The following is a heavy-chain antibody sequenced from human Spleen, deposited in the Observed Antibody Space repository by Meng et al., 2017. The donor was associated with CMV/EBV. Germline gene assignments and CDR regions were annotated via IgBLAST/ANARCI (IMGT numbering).Heavy chain of an antibody. CDR3: ARDLPPVPARFDP. J-gene: IGHJ5*02. CDR1: GFTFSNYW. D-gene: IGHD2-2*01. Sequence: GESLKISCAASGFTFSNYWMSWVRQAPGQGLEWVANIKQDGSEKYYADSVKGRFTISRDNAKSSLYLQMNSPRAEDTAVYYCARDLPPVPARFDPWGQGTLVTVSS. CDR2: IKQDGSEK. V-gene: IGHV3-7*01.